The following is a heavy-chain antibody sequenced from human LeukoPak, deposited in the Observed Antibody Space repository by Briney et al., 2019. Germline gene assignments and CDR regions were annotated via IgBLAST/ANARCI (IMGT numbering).Heavy chain of an antibody. CDR2: IYTSGIT. V-gene: IGHV4-4*07. Sequence: PSETLSLTCTVSGGSISSYYWSWIRQPAGKGLEWIGRIYTSGITNYNPSLKSRVTMSVDTSKNQFSLKLSSVTAADTAVYYCARDGMVRGVITLDYWGQGTLVTVSS. CDR3: ARDGMVRGVITLDY. CDR1: GGSISSYY. J-gene: IGHJ4*02. D-gene: IGHD3-10*01.